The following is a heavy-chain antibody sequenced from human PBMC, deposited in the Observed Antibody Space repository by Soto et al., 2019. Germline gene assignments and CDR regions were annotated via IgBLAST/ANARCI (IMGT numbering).Heavy chain of an antibody. CDR2: TYYRSKWLS. CDR3: AREGVIWSFWANAFGV. CDR1: GDSVSRNDAA. V-gene: IGHV6-1*01. J-gene: IGHJ3*01. D-gene: IGHD1-26*01. Sequence: PSQTLSLTCVISGDSVSRNDAAWNWIGQSPSRGLEWLGRTYYRSKWLSDYAVSVKSRITLNPDTSKNQFSLQLSSVTPEVTVVYYCAREGVIWSFWANAFGVWGQGTMVTVSS.